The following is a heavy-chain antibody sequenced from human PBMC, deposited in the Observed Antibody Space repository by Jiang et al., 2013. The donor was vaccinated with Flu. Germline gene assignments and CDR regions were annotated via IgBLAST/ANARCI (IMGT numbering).Heavy chain of an antibody. V-gene: IGHV3-7*03. D-gene: IGHD3/OR15-3a*01. CDR2: IKQDGSEK. CDR3: ARGTRNSPNWFDP. CDR1: GFTFSSYW. J-gene: IGHJ5*02. Sequence: GLVQPGGSLRLSCAASGFTFSSYWMSWVRQAPGKGLEWVANIKQDGSEKYYVDSVKGRFTISRDNAKNSLYLQMNSLRAEDTAVYYCARGTRNSPNWFDPWGQGTLVTVSS.